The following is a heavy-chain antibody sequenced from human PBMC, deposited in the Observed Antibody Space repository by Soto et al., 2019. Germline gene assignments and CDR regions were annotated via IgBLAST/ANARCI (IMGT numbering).Heavy chain of an antibody. J-gene: IGHJ4*02. CDR3: ARDLPNLGTGGDY. D-gene: IGHD3-10*01. CDR1: GGTFSSYA. CDR2: IIPIFGTA. Sequence: VKVSCKASGGTFSSYAISWVRQAPGQGLEWMGGIIPIFGTANYAQKFQGRVTITADESTSTAYMELSSLRSEDTAVYYCARDLPNLGTGGDYWGQGTLVTVSS. V-gene: IGHV1-69*01.